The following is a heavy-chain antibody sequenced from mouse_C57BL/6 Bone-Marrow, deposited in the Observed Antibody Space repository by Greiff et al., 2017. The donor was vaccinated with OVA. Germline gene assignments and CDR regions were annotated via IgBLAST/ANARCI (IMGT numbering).Heavy chain of an antibody. Sequence: GGGLVQPKGSLKLSCAASGFSFNTYAMNWVRQAPGKGLEWVARIRSKSNNYATYYADSVKDRFPISRDDSESMLYLQMNNLKTEDPAMYYCVRTDYYGSSPWFAYWGQGTLVTVSA. CDR3: VRTDYYGSSPWFAY. CDR2: IRSKSNNYAT. J-gene: IGHJ3*01. D-gene: IGHD1-1*01. V-gene: IGHV10-1*01. CDR1: GFSFNTYA.